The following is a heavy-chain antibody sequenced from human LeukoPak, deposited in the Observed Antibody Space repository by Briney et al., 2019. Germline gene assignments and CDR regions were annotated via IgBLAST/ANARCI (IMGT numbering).Heavy chain of an antibody. Sequence: GGSLRLSCVASGFTFSRFEVNWVRQAPGKGLEWISHISTGTYIAYTDSVKGRFTISRDNAKNSLFLQMNSLRAEDTAVYYCTREQDREASATLVGDYWGQGTLVTVSS. CDR2: ISTGTYI. CDR1: GFTFSRFE. CDR3: TREQDREASATLVGDY. D-gene: IGHD2-15*01. J-gene: IGHJ4*02. V-gene: IGHV3-48*03.